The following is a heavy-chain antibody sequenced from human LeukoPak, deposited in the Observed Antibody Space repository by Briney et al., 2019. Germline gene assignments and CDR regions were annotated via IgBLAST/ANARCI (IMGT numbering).Heavy chain of an antibody. CDR1: GHSLNNYH. Sequence: ASVKVSCKASGHSLNNYHMHWVRQAPGQGLEWMGWISAYNGNTNYAQKLQGRVTMTTDTSTSTAYMELRSLRSDDTAVYYCARAQGYYDSINFDYWGQGTLVTVSS. V-gene: IGHV1-18*04. CDR2: ISAYNGNT. J-gene: IGHJ4*02. D-gene: IGHD3-22*01. CDR3: ARAQGYYDSINFDY.